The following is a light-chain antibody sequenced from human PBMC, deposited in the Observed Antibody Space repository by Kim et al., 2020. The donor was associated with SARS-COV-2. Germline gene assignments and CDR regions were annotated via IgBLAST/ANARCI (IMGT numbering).Light chain of an antibody. CDR2: GAS. J-gene: IGKJ4*01. Sequence: EIVLTQSPGTLSLSPGERATLSCRASQSVSSSYLAWYQQKPGQAPRLLIYGASSRATGIPDRFSGSGSGTDFTLTISRLEPEDFAVYYCQQYGSSPLRFGGGTKLEI. V-gene: IGKV3-20*01. CDR3: QQYGSSPLR. CDR1: QSVSSSY.